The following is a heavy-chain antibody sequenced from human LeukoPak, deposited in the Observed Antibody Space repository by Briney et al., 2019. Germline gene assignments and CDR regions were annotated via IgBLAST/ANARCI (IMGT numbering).Heavy chain of an antibody. CDR2: ISSSSSYI. V-gene: IGHV3-21*04. CDR1: GFTFSSYS. CDR3: AKDIQTWPRFPDY. D-gene: IGHD5-12*01. Sequence: GGSLRLSCAASGFTFSSYSMNWVRQAPGKGLEWVSSISSSSSYIYYADSVKGRFTISRDNAKNSLYLQMNSLRAEDTAVYYCAKDIQTWPRFPDYWGQGTLVTVSS. J-gene: IGHJ4*02.